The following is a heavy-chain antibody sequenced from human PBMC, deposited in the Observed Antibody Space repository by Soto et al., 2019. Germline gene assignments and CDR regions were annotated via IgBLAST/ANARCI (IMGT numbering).Heavy chain of an antibody. D-gene: IGHD4-17*01. J-gene: IGHJ6*02. Sequence: QVQLVQSGAEVKKPGSSVKVSCKASGGTFSSYAISWVRQAPGQGLEWMGGIIPIFGTANYAQKFQGRVTITADESTSTAYMELSSLRSEDTAVYYCATRVMVMTTVNYYGMDVWGQGTTVTVSS. CDR2: IIPIFGTA. CDR3: ATRVMVMTTVNYYGMDV. CDR1: GGTFSSYA. V-gene: IGHV1-69*01.